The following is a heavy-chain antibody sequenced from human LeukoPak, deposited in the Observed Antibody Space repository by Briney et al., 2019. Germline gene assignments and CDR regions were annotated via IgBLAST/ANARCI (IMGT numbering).Heavy chain of an antibody. Sequence: SGTLSLTCAVSGGSISSSNWWSWVRQPPGKGLEWIGEIYHSGSTNYNPSLKSRVTISVDKSKNQFSLKLSSVTAEDTAVYYCARVVPPPPGIAAAGPYDYWGQGTLVTVSS. D-gene: IGHD6-13*01. CDR3: ARVVPPPPGIAAAGPYDY. CDR1: GGSISSSNW. V-gene: IGHV4-4*02. CDR2: IYHSGST. J-gene: IGHJ4*02.